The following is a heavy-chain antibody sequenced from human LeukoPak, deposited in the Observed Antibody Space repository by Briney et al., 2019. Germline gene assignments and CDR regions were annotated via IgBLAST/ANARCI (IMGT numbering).Heavy chain of an antibody. V-gene: IGHV3-30*02. CDR1: GFTFSGSG. Sequence: PGGSLRLSCAASGFTFSGSGMHWVRQAPGKGLEWVTFIRYDGSNKYYTDSVKGRFTISRDNFKNMLYLEMNSLRSEDTAVYYCVKDDPVLHYWGQGTLVSVSS. J-gene: IGHJ4*02. CDR3: VKDDPVLHY. CDR2: IRYDGSNK.